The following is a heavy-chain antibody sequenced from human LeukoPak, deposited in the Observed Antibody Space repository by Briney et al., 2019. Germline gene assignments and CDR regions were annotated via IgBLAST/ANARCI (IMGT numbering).Heavy chain of an antibody. CDR1: GGSISSYY. V-gene: IGHV4-59*08. D-gene: IGHD4-11*01. CDR2: IYYSGST. CDR3: SYSKPLYGYYYGMDV. J-gene: IGHJ6*02. Sequence: SETLSLTCTVSGGSISSYYWSWIRQPPGKGLEWIGYIYYSGSTNYNPSLKSRVTISVDTSKNQFSLKLSSVTAADTAVYYCSYSKPLYGYYYGMDVWGQGTLVTVSS.